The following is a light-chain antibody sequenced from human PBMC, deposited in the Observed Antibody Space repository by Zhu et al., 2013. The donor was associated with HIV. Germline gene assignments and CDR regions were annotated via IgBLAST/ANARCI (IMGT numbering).Light chain of an antibody. J-gene: IGKJ2*01. CDR2: GAS. CDR3: QQRGSRPPYT. Sequence: VLTQSPGTLSLSPGERATLSCRASQSVTSNFLGWYQQKGGQAPTLLIYGASNRATGIPVRFSGSGSGTDFTLTISSLEPEDSAVYYCQQRGSRPPYTFGQGTILEIK. CDR1: QSVTSN. V-gene: IGKV3-11*01.